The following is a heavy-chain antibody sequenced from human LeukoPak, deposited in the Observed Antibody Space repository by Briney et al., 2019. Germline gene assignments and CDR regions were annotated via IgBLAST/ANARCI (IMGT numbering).Heavy chain of an antibody. CDR3: TTKYTSSWSPTN. CDR1: GFTFSNAW. CDR2: IKSKTDGGTT. V-gene: IGHV3-15*01. Sequence: GGSLRLSCADSGFTFSNAWMTWVRQAPGKGLEWVGRIKSKTDGGTTDYAALVKGRFTISRDDSKNTLYLQMNSLKTEDTAVYYCTTKYTSSWSPTNWGQGTLVTVSS. J-gene: IGHJ4*02. D-gene: IGHD6-13*01.